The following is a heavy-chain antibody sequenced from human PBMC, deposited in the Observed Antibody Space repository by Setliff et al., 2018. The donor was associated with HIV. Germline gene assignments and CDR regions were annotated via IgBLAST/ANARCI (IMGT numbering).Heavy chain of an antibody. CDR1: GYSFTTYG. Sequence: SVKVSCKASGYSFTTYGISWVRQAPGQGLEWMGRIIPIFGTANYAQKFQGRVTITADKSTSTAYMELSSLRSEDTAVYYCARNPQPTGTPDYYYYYYMDVWGKGTTVTVSS. D-gene: IGHD1-1*01. CDR3: ARNPQPTGTPDYYYYYYMDV. CDR2: IIPIFGTA. J-gene: IGHJ6*03. V-gene: IGHV1-69*06.